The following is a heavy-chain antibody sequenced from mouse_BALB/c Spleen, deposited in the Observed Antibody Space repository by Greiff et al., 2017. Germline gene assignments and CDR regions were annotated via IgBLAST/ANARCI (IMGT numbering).Heavy chain of an antibody. J-gene: IGHJ4*01. Sequence: EVQLVESGAELVRSGASVKLSCTASGFNIKDYYMHWVKQRPEQGLEWIGWIDPENGDTEYAPKFQGKATMTADTSSNTAYLQLSSLTSEDTAVYYCNADYYAAMDYWGQGTSVTVSS. CDR3: NADYYAAMDY. CDR2: IDPENGDT. D-gene: IGHD1-1*01. V-gene: IGHV14-4*02. CDR1: GFNIKDYY.